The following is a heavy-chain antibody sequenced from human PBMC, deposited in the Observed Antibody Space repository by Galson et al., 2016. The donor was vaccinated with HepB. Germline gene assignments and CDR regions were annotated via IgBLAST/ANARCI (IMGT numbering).Heavy chain of an antibody. D-gene: IGHD3-10*02. Sequence: PALVKPTQTLTLTCTVSGFSLSNVRMGVSWIRQPPGKALEWLAHIFSNDEKSYSTSLKSRPTISKDTSKRQVVLNITNMAPVEQAHYSWPRGETRRGLTISKDTSKSQVVLNMTNMDPVDTATYYCARGESRWGIYYYFGMDVWGQGTAVTVSS. CDR1: GFSLSNVRMG. CDR2: IFSNDEK. CDR3: PRGETRRGLTISKDTSKSQVVLNMTNMDPVDTATYYCARGESRWGIYYYFGMDV. V-gene: IGHV2-26*01. J-gene: IGHJ6*02.